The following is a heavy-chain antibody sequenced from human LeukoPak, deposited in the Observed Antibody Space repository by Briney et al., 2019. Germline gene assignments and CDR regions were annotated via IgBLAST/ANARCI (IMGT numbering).Heavy chain of an antibody. J-gene: IGHJ4*02. CDR2: INPNSGGT. D-gene: IGHD1-26*01. CDR1: GYTFTGYY. Sequence: ASVKVSCKASGYTFTGYYMHWVRQAPGQGLEWMGWINPNSGGTNYARKFQGRVTMTRDTSISTAYMELSRLRSDDTAVYYCARGGKWELYDYWGQGTLVTVSS. V-gene: IGHV1-2*02. CDR3: ARGGKWELYDY.